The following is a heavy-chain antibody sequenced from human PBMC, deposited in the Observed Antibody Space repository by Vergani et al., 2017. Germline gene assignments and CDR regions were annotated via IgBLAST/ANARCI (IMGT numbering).Heavy chain of an antibody. CDR3: ARLSYDTTPYLQGGYDC. J-gene: IGHJ4*02. CDR1: GFTFSACP. D-gene: IGHD3-22*01. Sequence: VHLVESGGGVIQPGGSVRLSCAASGFTFSACPMTWVRQAPGKGLEWVSAISARYPSTYYADSVKGRFTISRDNSKNMLYLQMNSLRAEDTAVYYCARLSYDTTPYLQGGYDCWGQGTLVSVSS. CDR2: ISARYPST. V-gene: IGHV3-23*04.